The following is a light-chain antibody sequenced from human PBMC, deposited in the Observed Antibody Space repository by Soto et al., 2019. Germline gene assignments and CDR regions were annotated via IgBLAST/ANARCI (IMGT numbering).Light chain of an antibody. CDR3: QQYNSYSPT. V-gene: IGKV1-5*01. Sequence: DIQITQSPSSLSASVEDSVTITWQASQDISNCLNSYQQTPGKPPKLLIYDASSLESGVPSRFRGSGSGTECTLTVSRLQPDDFPTYYCQQYNSYSPTFGQGTKVDI. CDR2: DAS. J-gene: IGKJ1*01. CDR1: QDISNC.